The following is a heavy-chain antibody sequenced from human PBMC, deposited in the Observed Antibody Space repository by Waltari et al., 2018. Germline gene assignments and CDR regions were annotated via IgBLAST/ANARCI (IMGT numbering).Heavy chain of an antibody. CDR2: ISSSSSAI. D-gene: IGHD2-21*01. J-gene: IGHJ4*02. CDR3: ARHLRPYCVGDCYSGLAY. Sequence: EVHLVESGGGFVQPGGSLRLSCAASAFTFNIYTMSWVRQAPGKGLEWIGYISSSSSAIYHADSVEGRFTISRDNAKNSLYLQMSSLRAEDTAVYYCARHLRPYCVGDCYSGLAYWGQGTLVTVSS. V-gene: IGHV3-48*04. CDR1: AFTFNIYT.